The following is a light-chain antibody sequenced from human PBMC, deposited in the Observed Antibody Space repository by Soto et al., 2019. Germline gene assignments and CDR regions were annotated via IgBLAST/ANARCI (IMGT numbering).Light chain of an antibody. J-gene: IGKJ2*01. CDR2: LGS. Sequence: DIVMTQSPLSLPVTPGEPASISCRSSQSLLHSNGYNYLDWYLQKPGQSPQLLIYLGSNRDSGVPDRFSGSGSGTDFTLKISRVDAEDVGVYYCMQALQTPPYTFGQGTKLEIK. CDR1: QSLLHSNGYNY. CDR3: MQALQTPPYT. V-gene: IGKV2-28*01.